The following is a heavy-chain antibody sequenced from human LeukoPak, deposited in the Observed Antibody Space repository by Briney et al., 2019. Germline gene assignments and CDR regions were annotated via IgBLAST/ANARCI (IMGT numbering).Heavy chain of an antibody. Sequence: SETLSLTCTVSGGSISSYYWSWIRQPPGKGLEWIGTIYNSGSTYYNPSLKSRVTIFVDTSKNQFSLKLSSVTAADTALYYCARHRRDGYNSWYFDLWGRGTLVTVSS. J-gene: IGHJ2*01. CDR3: ARHRRDGYNSWYFDL. CDR1: GGSISSYY. CDR2: IYNSGST. D-gene: IGHD5-24*01. V-gene: IGHV4-59*04.